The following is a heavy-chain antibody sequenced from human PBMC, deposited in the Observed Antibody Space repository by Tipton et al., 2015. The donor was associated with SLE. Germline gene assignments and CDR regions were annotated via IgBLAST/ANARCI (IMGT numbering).Heavy chain of an antibody. Sequence: LSLTCAVYGGSFSGYYWSWIRQPPGKGLEWVSFIRSKAYGGTTEYAASVNGRFTISRDDSTSIAYLQMNSLKTEDTAVYYCSRERDRGYDLESSDYWGQGTLVTVSS. D-gene: IGHD5-12*01. CDR1: GGSFSGYY. J-gene: IGHJ4*02. CDR3: SRERDRGYDLESSDY. V-gene: IGHV3-49*03. CDR2: IRSKAYGGTT.